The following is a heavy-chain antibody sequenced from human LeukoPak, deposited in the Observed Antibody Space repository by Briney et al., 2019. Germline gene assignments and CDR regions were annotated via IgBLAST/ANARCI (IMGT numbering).Heavy chain of an antibody. CDR1: GFTFSDHA. J-gene: IGHJ6*02. D-gene: IGHD3-16*01. V-gene: IGHV3-49*04. CDR2: FRSKTYGGTT. CDR3: SRGPTQLCRYYGMDV. Sequence: PGRSLRLSCTASGFTFSDHAMSWVRQAPGNGLEWVGFFRSKTYGGTTEYAASVKVRFTISIADSISIAYLQMNSLKTEDTAVYYCSRGPTQLCRYYGMDVWGQGTTVIVSS.